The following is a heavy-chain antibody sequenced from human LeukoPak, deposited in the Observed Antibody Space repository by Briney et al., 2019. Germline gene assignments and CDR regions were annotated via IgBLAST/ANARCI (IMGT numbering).Heavy chain of an antibody. CDR3: AREHQRLVPTYGVDV. D-gene: IGHD2-2*01. Sequence: ASVKVSCKASGYTFTGYCIHWVRQAPGQGLEWMAWINPNSGGTNYAQKFQGRVTMTRDTSISTAYMELSRLRSDDTAVYYCAREHQRLVPTYGVDVWGQGTTVTVSS. CDR1: GYTFTGYC. J-gene: IGHJ6*02. V-gene: IGHV1-2*02. CDR2: INPNSGGT.